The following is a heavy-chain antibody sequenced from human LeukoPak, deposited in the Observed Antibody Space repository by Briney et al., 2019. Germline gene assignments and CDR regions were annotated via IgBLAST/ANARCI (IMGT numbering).Heavy chain of an antibody. J-gene: IGHJ6*02. CDR3: ARGLGYCSSTSCYIVYGMDV. CDR2: MNPNSGNT. V-gene: IGHV1-8*01. CDR1: GYTFTSYD. Sequence: GASVKVPCKASGYTFTSYDINWVRQATGQGLEWMGWMNPNSGNTGYAQKFQGRVTMTRNTSISTAYMELSSLRSEDTAVYYCARGLGYCSSTSCYIVYGMDVWGQGTTVTVSS. D-gene: IGHD2-2*02.